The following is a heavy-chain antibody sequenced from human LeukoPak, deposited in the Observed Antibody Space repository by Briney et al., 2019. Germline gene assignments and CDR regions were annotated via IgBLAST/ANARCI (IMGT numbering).Heavy chain of an antibody. CDR2: IKQDGSEK. V-gene: IGHV3-7*01. CDR1: GFTFSSYW. D-gene: IGHD3-10*01. CDR3: AREVRGVYYYYMDV. Sequence: GGSLRLSCAASGFTFSSYWMSWVRQPPGKGLEWVANIKQDGSEKYYVDSVKGRFTISRDNAKNSLYLQMNSLRAEDTAVYYCAREVRGVYYYYMDVWGKGTTVTVSS. J-gene: IGHJ6*03.